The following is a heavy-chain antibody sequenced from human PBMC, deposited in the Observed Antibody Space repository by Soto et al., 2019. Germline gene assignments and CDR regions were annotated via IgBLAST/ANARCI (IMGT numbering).Heavy chain of an antibody. V-gene: IGHV4-31*03. CDR1: GGSISSGGYY. Sequence: QVQLQESGPGLVKPSQTLSLTCTVSGGSISSGGYYWSWIRQHPGKGLEWIGYIYYSGSTYYNPSLKSRVTISVDTSKNQFSLKLSSVTAADTSVYYCAREHVLRYFDTAYYYGMDVWGQGTTVTVSS. J-gene: IGHJ6*02. D-gene: IGHD3-9*01. CDR2: IYYSGST. CDR3: AREHVLRYFDTAYYYGMDV.